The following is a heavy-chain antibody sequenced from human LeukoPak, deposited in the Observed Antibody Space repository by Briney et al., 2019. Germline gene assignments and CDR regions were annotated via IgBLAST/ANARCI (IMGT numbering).Heavy chain of an antibody. CDR1: GGSISSYY. J-gene: IGHJ4*02. V-gene: IGHV4-59*01. D-gene: IGHD6-19*01. CDR3: ARSTYSSGWYDY. Sequence: SETLSLTCTVSGGSISSYYWSWIRQPPGKGLEWIGYIYYSGSTNYNPSLKSRVTISVDTSKNQFSLKLSSVTAADTAVYYCARSTYSSGWYDYWGQGTLVTVSS. CDR2: IYYSGST.